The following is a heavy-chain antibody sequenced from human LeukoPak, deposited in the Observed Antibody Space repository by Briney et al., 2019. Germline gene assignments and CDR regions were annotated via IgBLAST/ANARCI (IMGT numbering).Heavy chain of an antibody. CDR3: ARSVSVVPAASLPYQIKVYYYGMDV. Sequence: SETLSLTCAVYGGSFSGYYWSWIRQHPGKGLEWIGYIYYSGSTYYNPSLKSRVTISVDTSKNQFSLKPSSVTAADTAVYYCARSVSVVPAASLPYQIKVYYYGMDVWGQGTTVTVSS. CDR2: IYYSGST. CDR1: GGSFSGYY. V-gene: IGHV4-31*11. J-gene: IGHJ6*02. D-gene: IGHD2-2*01.